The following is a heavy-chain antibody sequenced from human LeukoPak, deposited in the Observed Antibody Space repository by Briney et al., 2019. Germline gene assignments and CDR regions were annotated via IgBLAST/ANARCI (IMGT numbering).Heavy chain of an antibody. CDR1: VYTFTSYG. D-gene: IGHD4-17*01. CDR3: ARDRATTVTTWAEIDY. J-gene: IGHJ4*02. Sequence: GASAKVSCKAPVYTFTSYGISWVRAAPGQGLEWMGWISAYNGNTNYAQKLQGRVTMTTDTSTSTAYMELRSLRSDDTAVYYCARDRATTVTTWAEIDYWGQGTLVTVSS. CDR2: ISAYNGNT. V-gene: IGHV1-18*01.